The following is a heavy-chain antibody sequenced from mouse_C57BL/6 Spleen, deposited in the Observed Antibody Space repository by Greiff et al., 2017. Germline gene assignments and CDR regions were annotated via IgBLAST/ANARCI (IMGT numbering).Heavy chain of an antibody. D-gene: IGHD3-2*02. CDR1: GYTFTDYE. CDR2: IDPETGGT. Sequence: QVQLQQSGAELVRPGASVTLSCKASGYTFTDYEMHWVKQTPVHGLEWIGAIDPETGGTAYNQKFKGKAILTADKSSSTAYMELRSLTSEDSAVXYWTRVGLRLPYVDYWGQGTTLTVSS. V-gene: IGHV1-15*01. CDR3: TRVGLRLPYVDY. J-gene: IGHJ2*01.